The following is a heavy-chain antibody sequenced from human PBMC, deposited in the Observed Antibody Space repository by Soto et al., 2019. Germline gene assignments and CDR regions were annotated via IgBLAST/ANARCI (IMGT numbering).Heavy chain of an antibody. D-gene: IGHD5-12*01. Sequence: GASVKVSCKASGGTFTSYYMHWVRQAPGQGLEWMGIINPSGGSTSYAQKFQGRVTMTRDTSTSTVYMELSSLRSEDTAVYYCASPWATDAFDIWGQGTMVTVSS. J-gene: IGHJ3*02. CDR3: ASPWATDAFDI. V-gene: IGHV1-46*03. CDR1: GGTFTSYY. CDR2: INPSGGST.